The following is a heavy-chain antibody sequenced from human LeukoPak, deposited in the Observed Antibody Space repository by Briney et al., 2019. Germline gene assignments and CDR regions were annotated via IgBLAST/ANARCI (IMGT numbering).Heavy chain of an antibody. V-gene: IGHV3-30-3*01. Sequence: GGSLRLSCAASGFTFSSYAMHWVRQAPGKGLEWVAVISYDGSNKYYADSVKGRFTISRDNSKNTLYLQMNSLRAEDTAVYYCARETDAFDIWGQGTMVTVSS. J-gene: IGHJ3*02. CDR3: ARETDAFDI. CDR2: ISYDGSNK. CDR1: GFTFSSYA.